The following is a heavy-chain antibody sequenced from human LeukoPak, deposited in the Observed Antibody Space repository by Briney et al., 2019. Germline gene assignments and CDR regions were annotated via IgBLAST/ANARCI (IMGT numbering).Heavy chain of an antibody. D-gene: IGHD3-22*01. Sequence: GASEKVSCKASGDTVTSYYMHGVRQATGQWLEWMGITNPSGGSTSYAQKFEGRVTMTRDTSTSTVYMELSSLRSEDTAVYYCARDIISTVTIPYYYDSSGYQYWGQGTLVTVSS. CDR1: GDTVTSYY. V-gene: IGHV1-46*01. CDR2: TNPSGGST. CDR3: ARDIISTVTIPYYYDSSGYQY. J-gene: IGHJ4*02.